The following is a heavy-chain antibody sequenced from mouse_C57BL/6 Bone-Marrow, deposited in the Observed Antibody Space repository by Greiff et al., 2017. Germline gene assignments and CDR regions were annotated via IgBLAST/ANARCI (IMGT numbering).Heavy chain of an antibody. CDR1: GYTFTSYW. J-gene: IGHJ1*03. V-gene: IGHV1-64*01. CDR3: ARSRYGPWYFDV. CDR2: IHPNSGST. D-gene: IGHD2-10*02. Sequence: QVQLQQPGAELVKPGASVKLSCKASGYTFTSYWMHWVKQRPGQGLEWIGMIHPNSGSTNYNAKFKSKATLTVDKSSSTAYMQLSSLTSEDSAVYYCARSRYGPWYFDVWGTGTTVTVSS.